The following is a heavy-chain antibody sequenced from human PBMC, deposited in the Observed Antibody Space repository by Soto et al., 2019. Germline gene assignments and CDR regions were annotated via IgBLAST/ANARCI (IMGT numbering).Heavy chain of an antibody. J-gene: IGHJ3*02. CDR2: IYYSGST. V-gene: IGHV4-59*01. CDR3: ARGFTGIAVAGDAFDI. CDR1: GGSISSYY. Sequence: SETLSLTCTVSGGSISSYYWSWIRQPPGQGLEWIGYIYYSGSTNYNPSLKSRVTISVDTSKNQFSLKLSSVTAADTAVYYCARGFTGIAVAGDAFDIWGQGTMVTVSS. D-gene: IGHD6-19*01.